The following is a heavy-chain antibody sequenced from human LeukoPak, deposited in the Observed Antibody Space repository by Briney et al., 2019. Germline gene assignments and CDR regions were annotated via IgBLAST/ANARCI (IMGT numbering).Heavy chain of an antibody. V-gene: IGHV4-39*07. CDR1: GGSISSSSYY. CDR2: IYYSGST. CDR3: ARGSRAAFDY. J-gene: IGHJ4*02. Sequence: SETLSLTCTVSGGSISSSSYYWGWIRQPPGKGLEWIGSIYYSGSTNYNPSLKGRVTISVDTSKNQFSLKLSSVTAADTAMYYCARGSRAAFDYWGQGTLVTVSS.